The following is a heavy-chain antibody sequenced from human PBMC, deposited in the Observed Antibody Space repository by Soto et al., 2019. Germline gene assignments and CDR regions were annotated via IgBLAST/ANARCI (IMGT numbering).Heavy chain of an antibody. J-gene: IGHJ4*02. CDR2: ITDTGGDA. Sequence: PGGSLRLSCVAFGLTFGSRAMSWVLQAPGEGLQWVSTITDTGGDAKYADSVRGRFVISRDNCKKTLYLQMTSLTAEESAMYFCARGSTDYYPGSRIFDFWGRGTLVTVSS. D-gene: IGHD3-10*01. V-gene: IGHV3-23*01. CDR1: GLTFGSRA. CDR3: ARGSTDYYPGSRIFDF.